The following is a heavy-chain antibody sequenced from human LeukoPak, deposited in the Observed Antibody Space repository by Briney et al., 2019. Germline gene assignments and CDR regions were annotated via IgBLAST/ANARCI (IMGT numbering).Heavy chain of an antibody. CDR2: VFTSGNT. V-gene: IGHV4-61*09. Sequence: PSETLSLTCAASGGSITRGSYYWTWIRQPAGKALEWIGHVFTSGNTNYNPSLKGRVTISIETSKSRFSLNLNSVTAADTAVYYCARGTGSLFYWGHGILVTVSS. CDR1: GGSITRGSYY. CDR3: ARGTGSLFY. D-gene: IGHD3-10*01. J-gene: IGHJ4*01.